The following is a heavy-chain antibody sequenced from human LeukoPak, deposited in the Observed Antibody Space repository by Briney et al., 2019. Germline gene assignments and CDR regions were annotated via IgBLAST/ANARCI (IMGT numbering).Heavy chain of an antibody. V-gene: IGHV1-18*01. D-gene: IGHD3-3*01. CDR3: ARDFTYYDFWSGYYWHYFDC. Sequence: GASVKVYCKASGYTFTSYGISWVRQAPGQGLEWMGWISAYNGNTNYAQKLQGRVTMTTDRSTSTSYLELRSLRSDDTAVYYCARDFTYYDFWSGYYWHYFDCRGQGTLVTVSS. CDR2: ISAYNGNT. CDR1: GYTFTSYG. J-gene: IGHJ4*02.